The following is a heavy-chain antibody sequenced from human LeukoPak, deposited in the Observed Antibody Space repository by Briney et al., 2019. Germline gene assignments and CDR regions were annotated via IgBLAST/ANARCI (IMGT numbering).Heavy chain of an antibody. V-gene: IGHV1-69*01. CDR2: IIPIFGTA. CDR3: ARDQASVAAAGKGGFDY. CDR1: GGTFSSYA. D-gene: IGHD6-13*01. Sequence: SVKVSCKASGGTFSSYAISWVRQPPGQGLEWMGGIIPIFGTANYAQKFQGRVTITADESTSTAYMELSSLRSEDTAVYYCARDQASVAAAGKGGFDYWGQGTLVTVSS. J-gene: IGHJ4*02.